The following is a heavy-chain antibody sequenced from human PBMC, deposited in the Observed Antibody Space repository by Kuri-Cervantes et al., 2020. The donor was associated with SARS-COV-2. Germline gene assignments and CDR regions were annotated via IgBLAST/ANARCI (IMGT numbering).Heavy chain of an antibody. CDR3: ARGEGVRGLMVLFQWRGAGPLDF. CDR2: INPNSGGT. V-gene: IGHV1-2*04. D-gene: IGHD3-10*01. J-gene: IGHJ4*02. CDR1: GYTFTDYY. Sequence: ASVKVSCKASGYTFTDYYMHWVRQAPGQGLEWMGWINPNSGGTNYAQKFQGWVAMTRDTSLSTAYMELSRLRSDDTPVYYGARGEGVRGLMVLFQWRGAGPLDFWDQGTLVTVSS.